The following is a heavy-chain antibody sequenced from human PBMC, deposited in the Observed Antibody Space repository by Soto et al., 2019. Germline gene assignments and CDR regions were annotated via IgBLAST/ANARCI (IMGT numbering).Heavy chain of an antibody. D-gene: IGHD3-10*01. Sequence: TGGSLRLSCAASGFLFSSYGLHWIRQAPGKGLEWVTTVSHDGSDKYYADSVKGRFTISRDNSKCTMYLQMDSLRAEDTAVYYCVRGGGQSYWGQGALVTVSS. CDR1: GFLFSSYG. V-gene: IGHV3-30*03. CDR3: VRGGGQSY. CDR2: VSHDGSDK. J-gene: IGHJ4*02.